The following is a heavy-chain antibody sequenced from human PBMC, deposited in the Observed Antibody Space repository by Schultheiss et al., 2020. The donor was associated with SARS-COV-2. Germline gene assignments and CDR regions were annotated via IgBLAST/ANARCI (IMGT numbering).Heavy chain of an antibody. CDR1: RFTFSSYS. V-gene: IGHV3-21*01. CDR2: ISSSSSYI. J-gene: IGHJ4*02. Sequence: GGSLRLSCAASRFTFSSYSMNWVRQAPGKGLEWVSSISSSSSYIYYADSVKGRFTISRDNADNSLYLQMNNLRAEDTAVYYCARVLNSGYGFFDYWGQGTLVTVSS. CDR3: ARVLNSGYGFFDY. D-gene: IGHD5-12*01.